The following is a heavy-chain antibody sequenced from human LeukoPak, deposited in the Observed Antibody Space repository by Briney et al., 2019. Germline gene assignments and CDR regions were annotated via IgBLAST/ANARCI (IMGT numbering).Heavy chain of an antibody. V-gene: IGHV1-18*01. Sequence: ASVKVSCKASGYTFSSYGISWVRQAPGRGPEWVGWITTYNGDTKYAQNLQGRVTVTADTSTSTAYMELRSLRSDDTAVYYCARDWEYSVDYWGQGTLVTVSS. D-gene: IGHD1-26*01. CDR3: ARDWEYSVDY. J-gene: IGHJ4*02. CDR2: ITTYNGDT. CDR1: GYTFSSYG.